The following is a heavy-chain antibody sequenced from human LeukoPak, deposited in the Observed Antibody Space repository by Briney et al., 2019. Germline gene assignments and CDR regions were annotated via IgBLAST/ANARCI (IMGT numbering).Heavy chain of an antibody. CDR3: ASQDRSADRYYYYYMDV. Sequence: PSETLSLTCAVYGGSFSGYYWSWIRQPPGKGLEWIGEINHSGSTNYNPSLKSRVTISVDTSKNQFSLKLSSVTAADTAVYYCASQDRSADRYYYYYMDVWGKGTTVTVSS. D-gene: IGHD6-25*01. V-gene: IGHV4-34*01. J-gene: IGHJ6*03. CDR2: INHSGST. CDR1: GGSFSGYY.